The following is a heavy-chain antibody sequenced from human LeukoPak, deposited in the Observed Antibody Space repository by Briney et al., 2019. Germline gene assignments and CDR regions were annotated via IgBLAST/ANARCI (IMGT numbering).Heavy chain of an antibody. D-gene: IGHD6-13*01. Sequence: ASVKVSCKASGYTFTSYAMHGVRQAPGQRLEWMGWINAGNGNPKYSQKFQGRVTITRDTSASTAYMELSSLRSEDTAVYYCAREAAADDAFDIWGQGTMVTVSS. CDR3: AREAAADDAFDI. V-gene: IGHV1-3*01. CDR2: INAGNGNP. CDR1: GYTFTSYA. J-gene: IGHJ3*02.